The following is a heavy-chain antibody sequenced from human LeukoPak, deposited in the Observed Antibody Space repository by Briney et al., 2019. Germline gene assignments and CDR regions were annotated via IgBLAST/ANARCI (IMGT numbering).Heavy chain of an antibody. Sequence: GGSLRLSCAGSGFTFSSSSLNWIRQAPGKGLEWVSSISSSSGYIYYADSVKGRFTISRDNAKNSLYLQMNSLRAEDTAVYYCARHRYNWNDREAFDIWGQGTMVTVSS. D-gene: IGHD1-1*01. CDR1: GFTFSSSS. CDR3: ARHRYNWNDREAFDI. V-gene: IGHV3-21*01. J-gene: IGHJ3*02. CDR2: ISSSSGYI.